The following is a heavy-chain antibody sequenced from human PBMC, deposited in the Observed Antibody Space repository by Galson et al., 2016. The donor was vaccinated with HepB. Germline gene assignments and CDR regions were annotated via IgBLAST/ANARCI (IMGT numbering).Heavy chain of an antibody. V-gene: IGHV3-23*01. CDR2: ISATGTNT. J-gene: IGHJ4*02. D-gene: IGHD6-19*01. CDR1: RFTFSSYA. CDR3: AKHTIGWYDLIEY. Sequence: SLRLSCAASRFTFSSYAMSWVRQAPGKGLEWVSGISATGTNTYYADSVKGRFTSSRDNSKNMLFLQMDSLRVEDTAEYFCAKHTIGWYDLIEYWGQGTLVTVTS.